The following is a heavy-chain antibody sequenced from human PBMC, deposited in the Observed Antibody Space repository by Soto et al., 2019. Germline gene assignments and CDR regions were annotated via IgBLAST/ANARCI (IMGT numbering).Heavy chain of an antibody. Sequence: GGSLRLSCAASGFTFSSYAMHWVRQAPGKGLEWVAVISYDGSNKYYADSVKGRFTISRDNAKNTLYLQMNSLRAEDTAVDYCARGGRFGELYWFDPWGQGTLVTVSS. D-gene: IGHD3-10*01. CDR2: ISYDGSNK. CDR3: ARGGRFGELYWFDP. V-gene: IGHV3-30*04. CDR1: GFTFSSYA. J-gene: IGHJ5*02.